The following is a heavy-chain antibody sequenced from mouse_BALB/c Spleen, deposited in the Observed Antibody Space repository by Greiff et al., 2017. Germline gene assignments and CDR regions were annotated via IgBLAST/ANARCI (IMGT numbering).Heavy chain of an antibody. V-gene: IGHV2-9*02. J-gene: IGHJ2*01. CDR3: ARSLTGPYYFDY. CDR2: IWAGGST. Sequence: QVQLKQSGPGLVAPSQSLSITCTVSGFSLTSYGVHWVRQPPGKGLEWLGVIWAGGSTNYNSALMSRLSISKDNSKSQVFLKMNSLQTDDTAMYYCARSLTGPYYFDYGGQGTTLTVSS. CDR1: GFSLTSYG. D-gene: IGHD4-1*01.